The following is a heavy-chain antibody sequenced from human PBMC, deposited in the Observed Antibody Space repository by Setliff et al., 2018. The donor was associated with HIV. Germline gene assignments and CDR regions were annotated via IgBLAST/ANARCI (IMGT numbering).Heavy chain of an antibody. Sequence: SETLSLTCTVSGGSISSTNYFWGWIRQPPGKGLEWIGTIYYHGSTYYNPSLKSRVTISIDTSKNQFSLQLTSVTAADTAVYYCARARGYTYGYIDSWAQGTLVTVSS. V-gene: IGHV4-39*01. J-gene: IGHJ4*02. D-gene: IGHD5-18*01. CDR1: GGSISSTNYF. CDR2: IYYHGST. CDR3: ARARGYTYGYIDS.